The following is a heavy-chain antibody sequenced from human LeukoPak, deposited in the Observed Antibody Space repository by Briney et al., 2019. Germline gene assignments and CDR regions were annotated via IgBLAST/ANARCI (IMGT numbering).Heavy chain of an antibody. D-gene: IGHD3-16*02. CDR2: INPNSGGT. V-gene: IGHV1-2*02. CDR1: GYTFTGYY. CDR3: ARTIYDYVWGSYRYTDAFDI. Sequence: ASVKVSCKASGYTFTGYYMHWVRQAPGQGLEWMGWINPNSGGTNYAQKFQGRVTMTRDTSISTAYMELSSLRSEDTAVYYCARTIYDYVWGSYRYTDAFDIWGQGTMVTVSS. J-gene: IGHJ3*02.